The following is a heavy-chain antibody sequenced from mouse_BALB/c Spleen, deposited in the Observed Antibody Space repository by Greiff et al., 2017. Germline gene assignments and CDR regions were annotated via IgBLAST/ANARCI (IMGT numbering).Heavy chain of an antibody. CDR2: MSSGGGST. CDR1: GFAFSSYD. J-gene: IGHJ4*01. V-gene: IGHV5-12-1*01. D-gene: IGHD5-1*01. Sequence: EVKLMESGGGLVKPGGSLKLSCAASGFAFSSYDMSWVRQTPEKRLEWVAYMSSGGGSTYYPDTVKGRFTISRDNAKNTLYLQMSSLKSEDTAMYYCARHTSMDYWGQGTSVTVSS. CDR3: ARHTSMDY.